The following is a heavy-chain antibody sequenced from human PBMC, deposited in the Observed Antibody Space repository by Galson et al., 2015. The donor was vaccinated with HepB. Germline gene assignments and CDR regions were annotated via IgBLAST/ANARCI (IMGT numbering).Heavy chain of an antibody. V-gene: IGHV4-39*01. CDR2: LYYSGSS. J-gene: IGHJ4*02. CDR3: ASRNPNTAGITFDY. Sequence: ETLSLTCNVSGGSLSRTTHYGGWIRQPPGKGLEWIGSLYYSGSSNYNPSLKSRVTISVDTSKNQFSLKLSSVTAADTAVYYCASRNPNTAGITFDYWGQGLLVTVSS. CDR1: GGSLSRTTHY. D-gene: IGHD6-13*01.